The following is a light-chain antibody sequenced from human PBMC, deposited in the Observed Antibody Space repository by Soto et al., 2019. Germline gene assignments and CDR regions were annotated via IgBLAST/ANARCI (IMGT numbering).Light chain of an antibody. CDR2: SNN. CDR1: SSNIGSNT. V-gene: IGLV1-44*01. Sequence: QSVLTQPPSASGTPGQRVTISCSGSSSNIGSNTVNWYQQLPGTAPKLLIYSNNQRPSGVPDRFSGSKSGTSASLAISGLQSEDEADYYCAAWDDSLNGRGVFGSWTKLTVL. J-gene: IGLJ1*01. CDR3: AAWDDSLNGRGV.